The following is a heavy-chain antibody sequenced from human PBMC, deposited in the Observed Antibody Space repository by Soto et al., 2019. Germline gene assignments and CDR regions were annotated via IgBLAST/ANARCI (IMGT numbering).Heavy chain of an antibody. CDR3: ARAFDTAMVTVSLDY. J-gene: IGHJ4*02. Sequence: GGSLRLSCAASGFTFSSYGMHWVRQAPGKGLEWVAVIWYDGSNKYYADSVKGRFTISRDNSKNTLYLQMNSLRAEDTAVYYCARAFDTAMVTVSLDYWGQGTLVTVSS. CDR1: GFTFSSYG. D-gene: IGHD5-18*01. CDR2: IWYDGSNK. V-gene: IGHV3-33*01.